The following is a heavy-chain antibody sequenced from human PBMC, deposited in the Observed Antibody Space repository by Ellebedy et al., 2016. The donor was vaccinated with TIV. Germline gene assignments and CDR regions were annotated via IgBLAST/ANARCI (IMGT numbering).Heavy chain of an antibody. CDR3: ARWRSSDWLPSYYFAY. Sequence: MPSETLSLTCTVSGGSISSYYWNWIRQPDGKGLEGVGRVYSSGSTNYNPSLKSRVTMSVDTSKKQFSLRLSFVTAADTAVYYCARWRSSDWLPSYYFAYWGQGTLVTVSS. CDR1: GGSISSYY. D-gene: IGHD5-12*01. V-gene: IGHV4-4*07. CDR2: VYSSGST. J-gene: IGHJ4*02.